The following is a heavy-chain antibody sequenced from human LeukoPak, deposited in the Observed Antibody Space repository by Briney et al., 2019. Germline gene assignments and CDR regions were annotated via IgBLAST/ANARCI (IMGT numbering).Heavy chain of an antibody. Sequence: GGSLRLSCAVSGFTFSSFGMQWARQAPGKGLEWVALISYDGSNKHYADSVKGRFTISRDNSKNTLYLQMNGLRPEDTAVYYCAKDGAGSWFGEATWGQGTLVTVSS. J-gene: IGHJ5*02. D-gene: IGHD6-13*01. CDR2: ISYDGSNK. CDR1: GFTFSSFG. V-gene: IGHV3-30*18. CDR3: AKDGAGSWFGEAT.